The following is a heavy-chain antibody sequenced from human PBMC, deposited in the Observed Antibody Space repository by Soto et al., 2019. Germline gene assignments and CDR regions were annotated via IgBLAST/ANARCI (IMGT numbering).Heavy chain of an antibody. CDR2: IIPIFGTA. CDR1: GGTFSSYA. V-gene: IGHV1-69*01. CDR3: ARGLRERWLQFYYYCGMDV. J-gene: IGHJ6*02. D-gene: IGHD5-12*01. Sequence: QVQLVQSGAEVKKPGSSVKVSCKASGGTFSSYAISWVRQAPGQGLEWMGGIIPIFGTANCAQKFQGRVTITADESTRTAYMELSSLRSEDTAVYYCARGLRERWLQFYYYCGMDVWGQGTTVTVSS.